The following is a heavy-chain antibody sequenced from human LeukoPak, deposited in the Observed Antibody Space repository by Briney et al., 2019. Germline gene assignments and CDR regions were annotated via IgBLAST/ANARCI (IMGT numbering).Heavy chain of an antibody. J-gene: IGHJ4*02. CDR1: GGSISSYY. CDR2: IYYSGST. Sequence: PSETLSLTCTVSGGSISSYYWSWIRQPPGKGLEWIGYIYYSGSTNYNPPLKSRVTISVDTSKNQFSLKLSSVTAADTAVYYCARDDPIAARGFDYWGQGTLVTVSS. CDR3: ARDDPIAARGFDY. D-gene: IGHD6-6*01. V-gene: IGHV4-59*01.